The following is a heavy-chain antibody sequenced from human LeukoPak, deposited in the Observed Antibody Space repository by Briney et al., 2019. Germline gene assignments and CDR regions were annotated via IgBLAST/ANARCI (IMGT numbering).Heavy chain of an antibody. D-gene: IGHD6-13*01. J-gene: IGHJ4*02. CDR1: GGSISSGGYS. Sequence: SQTLSLTCAVSGGSISSGGYSWSWIRQPPGKRLEWIGHIYSNGSTSNNPSLKSRVTISVDTSKNQFSLKLSSVTAADTAVYYCASSIAAAGSLKYWGQGTLVTVSS. V-gene: IGHV4-30-4*07. CDR2: IYSNGST. CDR3: ASSIAAAGSLKY.